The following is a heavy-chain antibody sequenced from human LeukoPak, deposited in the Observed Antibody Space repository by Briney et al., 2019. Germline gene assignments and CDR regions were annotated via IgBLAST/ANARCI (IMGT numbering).Heavy chain of an antibody. V-gene: IGHV3-48*04. J-gene: IGHJ4*02. CDR3: ARSRRDGYNYPFDY. CDR1: GFTFSSYA. D-gene: IGHD5-24*01. CDR2: ISSSGSTI. Sequence: GGSLRLSCAASGFTFSSYAMHWVRQAPGKGLEWVSYISSSGSTIYYADSVKGRFTISRDNAKNSLYLQMNSLRAEDTAVYYCARSRRDGYNYPFDYWGQGTLVTVSS.